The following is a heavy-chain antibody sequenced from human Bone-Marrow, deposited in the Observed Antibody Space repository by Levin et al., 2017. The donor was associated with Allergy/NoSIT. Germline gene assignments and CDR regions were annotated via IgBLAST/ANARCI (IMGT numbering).Heavy chain of an antibody. V-gene: IGHV4-59*08. CDR2: VYYSGST. CDR3: ARHAGPIHLWLMDY. D-gene: IGHD5-18*01. CDR1: GGSISTYY. Sequence: PGGSLRLSCTVSGGSISTYYWSWIRQPPGKGLEWIGYVYYSGSTNYNPSLKSRVTMSVDTSKNHFSLKLSSVTAADTALYYCARHAGPIHLWLMDYWGLGTLVTVSS. J-gene: IGHJ4*02.